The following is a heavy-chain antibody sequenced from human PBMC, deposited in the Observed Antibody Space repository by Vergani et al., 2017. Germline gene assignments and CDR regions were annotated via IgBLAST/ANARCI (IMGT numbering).Heavy chain of an antibody. D-gene: IGHD3-22*01. Sequence: EVQLVQSGAEVKKPGESLKISCKGSGYSFTSYWIGWVRQMPGKGLEWMGIIYPGDSDTRYSPSFQGQVTISADKSISTAYLQWSSLKASDTAMYYCARHVRGGRFDYYDSSGAFDIWGQGTMVTVSS. J-gene: IGHJ3*02. V-gene: IGHV5-51*01. CDR2: IYPGDSDT. CDR1: GYSFTSYW. CDR3: ARHVRGGRFDYYDSSGAFDI.